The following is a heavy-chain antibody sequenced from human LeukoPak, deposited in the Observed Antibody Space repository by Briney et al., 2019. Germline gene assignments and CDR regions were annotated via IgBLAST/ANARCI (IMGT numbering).Heavy chain of an antibody. CDR1: GFTFSSYA. Sequence: GSLRLSCAASGFTFSSYAMSWVRQAPGKGLEWIGYIYYSGSTNYNPSLKSRVTISVDTSKNQFSLKLSSVTAADTAVYYCARDGDYYGSGSYYYWGQGTLVTVSS. CDR2: IYYSGST. CDR3: ARDGDYYGSGSYYY. D-gene: IGHD3-10*01. V-gene: IGHV4-59*01. J-gene: IGHJ4*02.